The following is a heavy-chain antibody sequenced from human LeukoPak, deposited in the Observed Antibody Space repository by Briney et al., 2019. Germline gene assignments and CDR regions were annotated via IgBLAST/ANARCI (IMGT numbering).Heavy chain of an antibody. CDR1: GGSVSSGSYY. CDR2: IYYRGST. D-gene: IGHD5-12*01. V-gene: IGHV4-61*01. Sequence: SGTLSLTCTVSGGSVSSGSYYGSWIRRPPGKGLEGIGYIYYRGSTNHNPSLKSRVTISVDTSKNQFSLKLSSVTAAATAVYYCARGYESPRHYGMDVWGKGTTVTVSS. J-gene: IGHJ6*04. CDR3: ARGYESPRHYGMDV.